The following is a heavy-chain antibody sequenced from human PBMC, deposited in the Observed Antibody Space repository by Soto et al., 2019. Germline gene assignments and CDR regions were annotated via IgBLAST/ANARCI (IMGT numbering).Heavy chain of an antibody. V-gene: IGHV1-3*01. J-gene: IGHJ6*02. CDR2: INAGNGNT. CDR3: ARSVVGMDV. Sequence: QVQLVQSGAEVKKPGASVKVSCKASGYTFTSYAMHWVRQAPGQRLEWMGWINAGNGNTKYSQKVQGRVTITRDTTASTAYIELSSLRSEDRAVYYCARSVVGMDVWGQGTTVTVSS. CDR1: GYTFTSYA.